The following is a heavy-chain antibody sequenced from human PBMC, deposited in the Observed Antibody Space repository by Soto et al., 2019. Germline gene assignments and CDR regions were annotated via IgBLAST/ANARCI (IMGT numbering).Heavy chain of an antibody. V-gene: IGHV4-39*01. CDR2: IYYSGST. J-gene: IGHJ5*01. CDR1: GGSISSSSYY. D-gene: IGHD7-27*01. CDR3: ARGRYCLTGRCFPNWFDS. Sequence: SETLSLTCTVSGGSISSSSYYWGWIRQPPGKGLEWIGSIYYSGSTYYNPSLKSRVTISVDTSKSQFSLNVTSVTAADTAVYFCARGRYCLTGRCFPNWFDSWGQGALVTVSS.